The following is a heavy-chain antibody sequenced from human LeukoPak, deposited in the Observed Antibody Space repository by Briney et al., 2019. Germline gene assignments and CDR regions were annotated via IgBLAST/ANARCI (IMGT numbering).Heavy chain of an antibody. CDR2: ISGSGGRT. D-gene: IGHD3-22*01. CDR1: RFTFNNYA. V-gene: IGHV3-23*01. J-gene: IGHJ4*02. CDR3: AKQRGYYDSSGYYYYLDY. Sequence: GGSLRLSCAASRFTFNNYAMSWVRQAPGKGLEWVSAISGSGGRTYYADSVKGRFTVSRDNSKSTLYLQMNSLRAEDTAVYYCAKQRGYYDSSGYYYYLDYWGQGTLVTVSS.